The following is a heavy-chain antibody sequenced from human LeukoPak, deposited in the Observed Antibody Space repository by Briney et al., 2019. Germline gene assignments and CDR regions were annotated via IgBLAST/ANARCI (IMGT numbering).Heavy chain of an antibody. CDR1: GFTFSSYW. J-gene: IGHJ3*02. D-gene: IGHD3-22*01. CDR3: ARYYDSSGFPDAFDI. V-gene: IGHV3-7*01. CDR2: IKQDGSEK. Sequence: TGGSLRLSCAASGFTFSSYWMSWVRQAPEKGLEWVANIKQDGSEKYYVDSVKGRFTISRDNAKNSLYLQMNSLRAEDTAVYYCARYYDSSGFPDAFDIWGQGTMVTVSS.